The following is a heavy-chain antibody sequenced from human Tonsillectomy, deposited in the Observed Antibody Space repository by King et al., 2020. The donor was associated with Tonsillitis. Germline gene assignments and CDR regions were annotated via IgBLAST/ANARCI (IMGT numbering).Heavy chain of an antibody. CDR3: ATAFYGSGTYDAFDI. CDR1: GYSFTCYW. CDR2: VYPGDSDI. V-gene: IGHV5-51*01. J-gene: IGHJ3*02. D-gene: IGHD3-10*01. Sequence: QLVQSGAEVKKPGESLKISCKGSGYSFTCYWIGWVRQMPGKGLEWMGIVYPGDSDIRYSPSFQGQVTISADRSISTAYLQWSSLKASDTAMYYCATAFYGSGTYDAFDIWGQGTMVTVSS.